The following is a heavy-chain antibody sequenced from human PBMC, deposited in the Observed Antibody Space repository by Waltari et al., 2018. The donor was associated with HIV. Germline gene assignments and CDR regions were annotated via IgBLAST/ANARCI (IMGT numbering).Heavy chain of an antibody. Sequence: QVQLQESGPGLVKSSQTLSLTCTVSGGSISSSNYYWSWIRRPAGKGLEWIGRLFLSGTTNHNPSLKSRISMSIDPAKNQFSLNLRSVTAEDTATYFCARRYCGRACNDFYYFDLWGRGTLVTVSS. CDR3: ARRYCGRACNDFYYFDL. V-gene: IGHV4-61*02. J-gene: IGHJ2*01. CDR1: GGSISSSNYY. D-gene: IGHD2-21*01. CDR2: LFLSGTT.